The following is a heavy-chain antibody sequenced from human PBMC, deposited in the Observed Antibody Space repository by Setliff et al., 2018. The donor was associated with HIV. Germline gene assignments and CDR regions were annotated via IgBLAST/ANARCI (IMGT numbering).Heavy chain of an antibody. D-gene: IGHD3-3*01. J-gene: IGHJ6*02. V-gene: IGHV4-38-2*01. Sequence: SETLSLTGAVSSYSISSGYYWGWIRQPPGKGLEWIGHIYHSGSTYYNPSLKSRVTISVDTSTNQFSLKLSSVTASDTAVYYCARHVDGGLWNAYYYYGLDVWGQGTAVTVS. CDR1: SYSISSGYY. CDR2: IYHSGST. CDR3: ARHVDGGLWNAYYYYGLDV.